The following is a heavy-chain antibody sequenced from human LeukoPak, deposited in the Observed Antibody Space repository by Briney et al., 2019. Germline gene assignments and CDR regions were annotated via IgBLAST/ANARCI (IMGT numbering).Heavy chain of an antibody. V-gene: IGHV4-4*07. CDR1: GGSISSYY. D-gene: IGHD2-2*02. J-gene: IGHJ4*02. Sequence: PSETLSLTCTVSGGSISSYYWSWIRQPAGKGLEWIGRIYTSGSTNYNPSLKSRVTMSVDTSKNQFSLKLSSVTAADTAVYYCARDDGYCSSTSCYTPFDYWGQGTLVTVSS. CDR3: ARDDGYCSSTSCYTPFDY. CDR2: IYTSGST.